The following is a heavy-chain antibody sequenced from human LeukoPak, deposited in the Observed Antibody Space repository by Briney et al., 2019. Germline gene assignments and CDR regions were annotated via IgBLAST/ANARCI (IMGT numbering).Heavy chain of an antibody. D-gene: IGHD6-19*01. V-gene: IGHV3-66*04. CDR3: ARQVHPLQWLVDRSWFDP. CDR2: IYSGGST. J-gene: IGHJ5*02. CDR1: GFTVSSNY. Sequence: QPGGSLRLSCAASGFTVSSNYMSWVRQAPGKGLEWVSVIYSGGSTYYADSVKGRFTISRDNSKNTLYLQMNSLRAEDTAVYYCARQVHPLQWLVDRSWFDPWGQGTLVTVSS.